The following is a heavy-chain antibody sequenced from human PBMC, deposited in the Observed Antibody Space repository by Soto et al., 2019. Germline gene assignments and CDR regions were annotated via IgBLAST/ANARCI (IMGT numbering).Heavy chain of an antibody. V-gene: IGHV3-33*01. CDR2: IWSNGINK. J-gene: IGHJ4*02. Sequence: GGSLRLSCAASGFTFSTYGMHWVRQAPGKGLEWMAVIWSNGINKYYADSVRGRFTISRDNSKNTLYLQMNSLRAEDTAVYHCAPQAFDYWGQGTLVTVSS. CDR3: APQAFDY. CDR1: GFTFSTYG.